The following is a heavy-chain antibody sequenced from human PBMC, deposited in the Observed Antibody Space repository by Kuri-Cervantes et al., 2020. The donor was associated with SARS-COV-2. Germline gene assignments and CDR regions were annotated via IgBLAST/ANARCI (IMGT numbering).Heavy chain of an antibody. CDR2: ISYDGSNK. CDR1: GFTFSSYA. Sequence: GESLKISCAASGFTFSSYAMHWVRQAPGKGLEWVAVISYDGSNKYYADSVKGRFTISRDNSKNTLYLQMNSLRAEDTAVYYCARSPGAYFDYWGQGTRVTVSS. D-gene: IGHD3-10*01. J-gene: IGHJ4*02. CDR3: ARSPGAYFDY. V-gene: IGHV3-30*04.